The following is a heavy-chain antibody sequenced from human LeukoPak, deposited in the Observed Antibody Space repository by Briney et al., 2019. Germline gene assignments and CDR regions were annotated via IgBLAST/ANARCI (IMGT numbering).Heavy chain of an antibody. CDR1: GGTFSSYA. CDR3: ARDGGSSRLYY. CDR2: IIPILGIA. Sequence: ASVKVSCKASGGTFSSYAISWVRQAPGQGLEWMGRIIPILGIANYAQKFQGRVTITADKSTSTAYMELSSLRSEDTAVYYCARDGGSSRLYYWGQGTLVTVSS. J-gene: IGHJ4*02. D-gene: IGHD6-6*01. V-gene: IGHV1-69*04.